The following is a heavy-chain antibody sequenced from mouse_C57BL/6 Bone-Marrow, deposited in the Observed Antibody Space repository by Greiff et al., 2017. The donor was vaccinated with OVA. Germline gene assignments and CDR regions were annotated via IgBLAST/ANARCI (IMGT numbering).Heavy chain of an antibody. V-gene: IGHV1-9*01. CDR3: GGPPPYCGRSYFDD. CDR1: GYTFTGYW. J-gene: IGHJ2*01. D-gene: IGHD2-10*01. CDR2: ILPGSGST. Sequence: QVQLQQSGAELMKPGASVKLSCKATGYTFTGYWIEWVKQRPGHGLEWIGEILPGSGSTKYNEKFKGKATFTADTSSNPAFMQLNSLTTEASAVYYCGGPPPYCGRSYFDDWGKGTTLTVSS.